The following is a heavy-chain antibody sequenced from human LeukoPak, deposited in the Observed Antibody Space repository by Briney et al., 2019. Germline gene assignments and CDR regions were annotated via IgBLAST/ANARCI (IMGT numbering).Heavy chain of an antibody. V-gene: IGHV1-69*04. CDR3: ARDSGLQLPGYYYYMDV. CDR2: IIPILGIA. Sequence: GSSVKVSCKASGGTFSSYTISWVRQAPGQGLEWMGRIIPILGIANYAQKFQGRVTITADKSTSTAYMELSSLRSEDTAVYYCARDSGLQLPGYYYYMDVWGKGTTVTVSS. D-gene: IGHD2-2*01. J-gene: IGHJ6*03. CDR1: GGTFSSYT.